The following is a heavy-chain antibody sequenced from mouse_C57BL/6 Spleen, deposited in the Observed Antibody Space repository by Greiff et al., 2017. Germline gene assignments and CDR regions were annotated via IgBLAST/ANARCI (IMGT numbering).Heavy chain of an antibody. CDR1: GYTFTDYE. Sequence: VQLVASGAELVRPGASVTLSCKASGYTFTDYEMHWVKQTPVHGLEWIGAIDPETGGTAYNQKFKGKAILTADKSSSTAYMELRSLTSEDSAVYYCTRSYSNIFAYWGQGILVTVSA. V-gene: IGHV1-15*01. CDR3: TRSYSNIFAY. D-gene: IGHD2-5*01. J-gene: IGHJ3*01. CDR2: IDPETGGT.